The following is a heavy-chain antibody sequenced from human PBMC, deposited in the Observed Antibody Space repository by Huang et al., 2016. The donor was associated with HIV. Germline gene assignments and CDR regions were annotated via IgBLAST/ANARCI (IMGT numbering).Heavy chain of an antibody. CDR3: ARVEINTLTGYFSSFDN. CDR2: INHSGRT. J-gene: IGHJ4*02. CDR1: GGSFRNYF. V-gene: IGHV4-34*01. Sequence: QVHLQQWGAGLLKPSEALSLTCAVYGGSFRNYFWSWIRQPPGKGLEWIGEINHSGRTSYNPSLKSRVTISVDTSKNQFYLKLSSVTAADTAVYYCARVEINTLTGYFSSFDNWGQGTLVTVSS. D-gene: IGHD3-9*01.